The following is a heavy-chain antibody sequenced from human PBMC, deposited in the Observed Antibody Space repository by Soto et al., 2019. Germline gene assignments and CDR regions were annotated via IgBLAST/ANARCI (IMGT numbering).Heavy chain of an antibody. J-gene: IGHJ4*02. CDR2: IDPKSGGT. CDR1: GYRFTDNY. Sequence: ASVKVSCKASGYRFTDNYIHWVRQAPGQGLEWMGWIDPKSGGTNYALNLQGRVTMTRDTSITTIYMEVKRLISDDTAVYYCARGVGSSWYDVWGQGTLVTVSS. D-gene: IGHD6-13*01. CDR3: ARGVGSSWYDV. V-gene: IGHV1-2*02.